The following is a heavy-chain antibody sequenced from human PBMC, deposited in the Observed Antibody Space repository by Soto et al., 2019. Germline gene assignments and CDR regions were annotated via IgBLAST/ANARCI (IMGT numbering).Heavy chain of an antibody. Sequence: EVQLVESGGGLVQPGGSLKLSCAASGFTFSGSAMHWVRQASGKGLEWVGRIRSKANSYATAYAASVKGRFTISRDDSKNTAYLHMNSVKTEDTAEYYCTRGVQYYDFWSGYYYYSMDVWGQGTTVTVSS. V-gene: IGHV3-73*02. CDR1: GFTFSGSA. J-gene: IGHJ6*02. CDR2: IRSKANSYAT. D-gene: IGHD3-3*01. CDR3: TRGVQYYDFWSGYYYYSMDV.